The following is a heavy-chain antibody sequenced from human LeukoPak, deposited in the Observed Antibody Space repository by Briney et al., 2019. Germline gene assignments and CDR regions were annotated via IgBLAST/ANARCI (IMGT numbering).Heavy chain of an antibody. V-gene: IGHV3-23*01. D-gene: IGHD3-22*01. Sequence: GGSLRLSCAASGFTFSSYAMSWVRQAPGKGLEWVSTISGGGGSTYYADSVKGRFTVSRDKSKSTLFLQMNSLRAEDTAVYYCATHSSGYYYGVDYWGQGTLVTVSS. CDR3: ATHSSGYYYGVDY. CDR1: GFTFSSYA. CDR2: ISGGGGST. J-gene: IGHJ4*02.